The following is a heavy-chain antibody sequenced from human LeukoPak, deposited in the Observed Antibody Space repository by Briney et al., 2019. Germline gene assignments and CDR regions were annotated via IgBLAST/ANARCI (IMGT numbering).Heavy chain of an antibody. CDR2: IYSGGST. Sequence: GGSLRLSCAASGFTVSSNYMSWVRQAPGKGLERVSVIYSGGSTYYADSVKGRFTISRDNSKNTLYLQMNSLRAEDTAVYYCANHRTGTRECMDVWGQGTTVTVSS. CDR1: GFTVSSNY. D-gene: IGHD1-7*01. J-gene: IGHJ6*02. CDR3: ANHRTGTRECMDV. V-gene: IGHV3-53*01.